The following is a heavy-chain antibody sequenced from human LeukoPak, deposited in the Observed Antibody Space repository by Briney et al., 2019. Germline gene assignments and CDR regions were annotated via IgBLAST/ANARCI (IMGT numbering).Heavy chain of an antibody. Sequence: ASVKVSCKASGYTFTDYYIHWVRQAPGQGLEWMGWINPNSGGTNYPQKFQGRVTMTRDTSISTAYMELSRLRSDDTAMYYCARGPPTAMVTWDNWFDPWGQGTLVTVSS. CDR3: ARGPPTAMVTWDNWFDP. D-gene: IGHD5-18*01. J-gene: IGHJ5*02. CDR1: GYTFTDYY. CDR2: INPNSGGT. V-gene: IGHV1-2*02.